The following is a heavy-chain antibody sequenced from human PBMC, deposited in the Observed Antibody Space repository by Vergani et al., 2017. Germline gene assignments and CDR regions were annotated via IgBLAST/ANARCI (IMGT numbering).Heavy chain of an antibody. CDR2: ISGSGGST. D-gene: IGHD2-15*01. V-gene: IGHV3-23*01. Sequence: EVQLLESGGGLVQPGGSLRLSCAASGFTFSSYAMSWVRQAPGKGLEWVSAISGSGGSTYYADSVKGRFTISRDNSKNTLYLQMNSLRAEDTAVYYCAKAIRPLYCSGGSFYSYFDYWGQGTLVTVSS. J-gene: IGHJ4*02. CDR3: AKAIRPLYCSGGSFYSYFDY. CDR1: GFTFSSYA.